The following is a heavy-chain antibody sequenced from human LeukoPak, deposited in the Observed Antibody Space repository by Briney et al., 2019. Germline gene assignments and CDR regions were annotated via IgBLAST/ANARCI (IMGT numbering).Heavy chain of an antibody. Sequence: GGSLRLSCAASGFTVSSNYMSWVRQAPGKGLEWVSVIYSGGSTYYADSVKGRFTISGDNSKNTLYLQMNSLRAEDTAVYYCARDHMGLGSGYPHFDYWGQGTLVTVSS. CDR1: GFTVSSNY. J-gene: IGHJ4*02. CDR2: IYSGGST. V-gene: IGHV3-66*01. D-gene: IGHD3-3*01. CDR3: ARDHMGLGSGYPHFDY.